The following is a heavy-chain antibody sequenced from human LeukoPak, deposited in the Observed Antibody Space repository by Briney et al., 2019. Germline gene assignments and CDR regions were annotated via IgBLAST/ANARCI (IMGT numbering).Heavy chain of an antibody. D-gene: IGHD3-16*01. V-gene: IGHV3-11*01. Sequence: GGSLRLSCAASGFTFSDFYMSWIRQAPGKGLEWVSYISSSGSTIFYGDSVKGRFTISRDNAKNSLYLQMNSLRAEDTAVYYCAKSSYCATTRSSGGGFYMDVWGKGTTVTVSS. J-gene: IGHJ6*03. CDR1: GFTFSDFY. CDR2: ISSSGSTI. CDR3: AKSSYCATTRSSGGGFYMDV.